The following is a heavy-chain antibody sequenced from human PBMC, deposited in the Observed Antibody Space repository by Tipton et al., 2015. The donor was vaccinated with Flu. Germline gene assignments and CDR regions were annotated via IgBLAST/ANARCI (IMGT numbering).Heavy chain of an antibody. Sequence: SLRLSCVASGFTFSSYGMHWVRQAPGKGVAWVALIRYDGSNKYYADSVKGRFTISRDNSKNTLYLQMNSLRAEDTAVYYCAKDPGEVVGDYFQNWGQGTLVTVSS. CDR2: IRYDGSNK. CDR1: GFTFSSYG. V-gene: IGHV3-30*02. D-gene: IGHD3-16*01. CDR3: AKDPGEVVGDYFQN. J-gene: IGHJ1*01.